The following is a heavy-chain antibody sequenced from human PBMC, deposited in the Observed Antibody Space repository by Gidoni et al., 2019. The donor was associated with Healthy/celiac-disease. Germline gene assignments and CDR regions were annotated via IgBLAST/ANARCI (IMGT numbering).Heavy chain of an antibody. CDR3: ARGYSNYVGGFDP. D-gene: IGHD4-4*01. CDR1: VGSISSGGYS. J-gene: IGHJ5*02. CDR2: IYHSGST. V-gene: IGHV4-30-2*01. Sequence: QLQLQESGSGLVKPSQTLSLTCSVSVGSISSGGYSWSWIRQPPGKGLEWIGYIYHSGSTYYNPSLKSRVTISVDRSKNQFPLKLSSVTAADTAVYYCARGYSNYVGGFDPWGQGTLVTVSS.